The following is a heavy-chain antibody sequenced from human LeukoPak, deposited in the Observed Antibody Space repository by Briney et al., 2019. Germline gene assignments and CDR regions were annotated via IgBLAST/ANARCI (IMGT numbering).Heavy chain of an antibody. CDR2: IYYSGST. CDR1: GGSINSDY. J-gene: IGHJ5*02. Sequence: SETLSLTCSVSGGSINSDYWNWIRQPPGKGLEWIGYIYYSGSTNYNPSLKSRVTISVDTSKNQFSLKLSSVTAADTAVYYCARGGGIDWFDPWGQGTLVTVSS. CDR3: ARGGGIDWFDP. V-gene: IGHV4-59*01. D-gene: IGHD3-16*01.